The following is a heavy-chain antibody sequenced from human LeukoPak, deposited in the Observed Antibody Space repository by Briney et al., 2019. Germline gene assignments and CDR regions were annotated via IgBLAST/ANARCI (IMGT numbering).Heavy chain of an antibody. Sequence: SETLSLTCAVYGGSFSGYYWSWIRQPPGKGLGWIGEINHSGSTNYNPSLKSRVTISVDTSKNQFSLKLSSVTAADTAVYYCARGRGPTRALEKDIVVVPAEVGFDYWGQGTLVTVSS. J-gene: IGHJ4*02. CDR3: ARGRGPTRALEKDIVVVPAEVGFDY. CDR1: GGSFSGYY. CDR2: INHSGST. D-gene: IGHD2-2*01. V-gene: IGHV4-34*01.